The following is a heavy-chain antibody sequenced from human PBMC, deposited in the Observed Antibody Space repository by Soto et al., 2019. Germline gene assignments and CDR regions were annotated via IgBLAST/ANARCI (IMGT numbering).Heavy chain of an antibody. D-gene: IGHD2-2*01. Sequence: EVQLVESGGGLVQPGGSLRLSCAASGFTISTYAMHWVRQAPGKGLEYVSLISGDGRSTYYANSVKGRFTISRDNSKNTLYLQMGSLRAEDMAVYYCARVCSTTSCYGAFDIWGQGTMVIVSS. CDR3: ARVCSTTSCYGAFDI. V-gene: IGHV3-64*01. CDR1: GFTISTYA. J-gene: IGHJ3*02. CDR2: ISGDGRST.